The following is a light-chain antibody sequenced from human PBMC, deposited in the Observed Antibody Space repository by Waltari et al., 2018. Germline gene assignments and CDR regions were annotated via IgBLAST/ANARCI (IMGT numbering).Light chain of an antibody. V-gene: IGLV3-1*01. J-gene: IGLJ2*01. Sequence: SYELTQPPSVSMSPGQTASITCSGDKLGDKYVCWYQKKPGQPPVLDIYQDNKRPSGCPERFSGSNSGNTATLTISGTQALDEADYYCQAWDSSTVIFGGGTKLTVL. CDR1: KLGDKY. CDR3: QAWDSSTVI. CDR2: QDN.